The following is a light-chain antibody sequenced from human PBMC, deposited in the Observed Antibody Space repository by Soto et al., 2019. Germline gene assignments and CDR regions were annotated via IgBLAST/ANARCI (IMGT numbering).Light chain of an antibody. J-gene: IGKJ1*01. Sequence: DIQMTQSPSTLSASVGDRVTITCRASQSVSGWLAWYQQKPGKAPKLLIYKASSLESGVPSRFSGCGSGTEFTLTISSLQPDDFATYYCQQYNSYPWTFGQGTKVEIK. CDR3: QQYNSYPWT. V-gene: IGKV1-5*03. CDR1: QSVSGW. CDR2: KAS.